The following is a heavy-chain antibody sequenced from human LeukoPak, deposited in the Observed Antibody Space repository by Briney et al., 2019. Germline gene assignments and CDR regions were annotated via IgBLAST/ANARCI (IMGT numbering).Heavy chain of an antibody. CDR1: GGSISSTSYY. Sequence: SETLSLTCIVSGGSISSTSYYWGWIRQPPGKGLEGIGSIHYSGSTYYNPSLKSRGTISVHTAKHHFSLKLGSVTPADTAVYYCARIAIEWLDPWRQGTLPTDSS. D-gene: IGHD2-21*01. CDR3: ARIAIEWLDP. V-gene: IGHV4-39*02. J-gene: IGHJ5*02. CDR2: IHYSGST.